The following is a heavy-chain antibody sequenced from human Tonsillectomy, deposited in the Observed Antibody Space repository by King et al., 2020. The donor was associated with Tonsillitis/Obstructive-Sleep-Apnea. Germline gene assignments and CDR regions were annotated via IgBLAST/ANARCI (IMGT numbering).Heavy chain of an antibody. J-gene: IGHJ3*02. V-gene: IGHV3-11*01. Sequence: QLVQSGGGLVKPGGSLRLSCAASGFTFSDYYMSWIRQAPGKGLEWVSYISRSGTIIYYADSVKGRFTISRDDAKNSLYLQMNSLRAEDTAVYYCARDCGRYYDSSGHPDAFDIWGQGTMVTVSS. CDR3: ARDCGRYYDSSGHPDAFDI. D-gene: IGHD3-22*01. CDR1: GFTFSDYY. CDR2: ISRSGTII.